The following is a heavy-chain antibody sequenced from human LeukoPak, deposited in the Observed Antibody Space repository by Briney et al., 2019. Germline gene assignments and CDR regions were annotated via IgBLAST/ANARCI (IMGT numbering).Heavy chain of an antibody. Sequence: SETLSLTCAVSGYSISSGYYWGWIRQPPGKGLEWIGSIYHSGSTYYNPSLKSRVTISVDTSKNQFSLKLSSVTAADTALYYCARHEGSYGAFDYWGQGTLVTVSS. CDR2: IYHSGST. V-gene: IGHV4-38-2*01. CDR3: ARHEGSYGAFDY. CDR1: GYSISSGYY. J-gene: IGHJ4*02. D-gene: IGHD4/OR15-4a*01.